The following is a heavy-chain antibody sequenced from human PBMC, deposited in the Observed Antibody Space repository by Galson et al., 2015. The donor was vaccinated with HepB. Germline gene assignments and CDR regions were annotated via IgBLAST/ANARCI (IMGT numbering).Heavy chain of an antibody. Sequence: LRLSCAASGFTFSSYAMHWVRQAPGKGLEWVAVISYDGSNKYYADSVKGRFTISRDNSKNTLYLQMNSLRAEDKAVYYCAREGLGNYFNWFDPWGQGTLVTVSS. CDR1: GFTFSSYA. J-gene: IGHJ5*02. V-gene: IGHV3-30*04. D-gene: IGHD3-10*01. CDR2: ISYDGSNK. CDR3: AREGLGNYFNWFDP.